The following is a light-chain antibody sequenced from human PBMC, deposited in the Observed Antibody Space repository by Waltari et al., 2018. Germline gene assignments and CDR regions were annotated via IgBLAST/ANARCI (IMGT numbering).Light chain of an antibody. CDR2: DAS. V-gene: IGKV3-11*01. CDR1: QSVSSQ. Sequence: EIVLTQSPATLSLSQGEGATLSCRASQSVSSQLVLYQQKRGQAPRLLIYDASNRATRIPARFSGSGSGTDFTLTISSLEPEDFAVYYCQQCNNSPPTFGQGTKVEIK. CDR3: QQCNNSPPT. J-gene: IGKJ1*01.